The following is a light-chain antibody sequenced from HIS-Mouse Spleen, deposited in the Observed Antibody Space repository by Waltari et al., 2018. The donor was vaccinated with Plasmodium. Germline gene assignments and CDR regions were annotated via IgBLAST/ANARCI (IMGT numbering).Light chain of an antibody. V-gene: IGLV3-10*01. CDR1: ALPTKY. CDR3: YSTDSSGNHRV. J-gene: IGLJ3*02. Sequence: SYELTQPPSVSVSPGQTARITCSGDALPTKYAYWYQQKSGQAPVLVIYEDSKRPPGIPERFSGSSSGTMATLTISGAQVEDEAYYYCYSTDSSGNHRVFGGGTKLTVL. CDR2: EDS.